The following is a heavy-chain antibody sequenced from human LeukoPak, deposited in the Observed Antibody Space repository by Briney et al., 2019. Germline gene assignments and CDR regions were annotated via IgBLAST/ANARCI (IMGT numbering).Heavy chain of an antibody. V-gene: IGHV3-53*01. CDR2: IYSGGST. CDR3: ARESTRDYYGSGSRPRLHYGMDV. Sequence: GGSLRLPCAASGFTVSSNYMRWVREAPGKGLEWVSVIYSGGSTYYADSVKGRFTISRDNSKNTLYLQMNSLRAEDTAVYYCARESTRDYYGSGSRPRLHYGMDVWGQGTTVTVSS. J-gene: IGHJ6*02. CDR1: GFTVSSNY. D-gene: IGHD3-10*01.